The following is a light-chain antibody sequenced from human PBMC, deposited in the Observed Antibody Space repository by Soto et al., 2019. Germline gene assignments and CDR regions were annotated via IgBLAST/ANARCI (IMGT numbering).Light chain of an antibody. Sequence: QSVLTQPPSASGTPGQRVTISCSGSSSNIGGNYVYWYQQVPGTALKLLIYSNNQRPSGVPDRFSASKSGTSASLAISGLRSEDEATYYCATWDDSLNNPVFGGGTKLTVL. V-gene: IGLV1-47*02. J-gene: IGLJ3*02. CDR1: SSNIGGNY. CDR2: SNN. CDR3: ATWDDSLNNPV.